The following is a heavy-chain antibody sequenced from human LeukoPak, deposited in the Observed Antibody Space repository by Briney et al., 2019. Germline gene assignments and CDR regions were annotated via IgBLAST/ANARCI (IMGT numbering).Heavy chain of an antibody. Sequence: SGGPLRLSCAVSGFIFSSYSLNWVRQVPGKGLEWVSSISSSSTYIYYADSVKGRFTISRDNAKNSLFLQMNSVTAEDTAVYYCARVGIAVPGIDYWGQGSLVTVSS. CDR2: ISSSSTYI. J-gene: IGHJ4*02. D-gene: IGHD6-19*01. V-gene: IGHV3-21*01. CDR1: GFIFSSYS. CDR3: ARVGIAVPGIDY.